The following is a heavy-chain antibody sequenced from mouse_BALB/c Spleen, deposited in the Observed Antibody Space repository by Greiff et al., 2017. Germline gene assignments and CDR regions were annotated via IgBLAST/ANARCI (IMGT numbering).Heavy chain of an antibody. Sequence: QVQLKQSGAELVRPGTSVKVSCKASGYAFTNYLIEWVKQRPGQGLEWIGVINPGSGGTNYNEKFKGKATLTADKSSSTAYMQLSSLTSDDSAVYFCARRRDGYYVDYWGQGTTLTVSS. CDR2: INPGSGGT. CDR1: GYAFTNYL. J-gene: IGHJ2*01. D-gene: IGHD2-3*01. CDR3: ARRRDGYYVDY. V-gene: IGHV1-54*01.